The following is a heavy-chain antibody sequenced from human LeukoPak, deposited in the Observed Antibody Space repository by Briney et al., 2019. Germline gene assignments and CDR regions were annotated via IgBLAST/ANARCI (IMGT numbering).Heavy chain of an antibody. CDR3: ARVGYSYGYNYYYYMDV. J-gene: IGHJ6*03. V-gene: IGHV1-69*13. D-gene: IGHD5-18*01. Sequence: SVKVSCKASGYTFTSYAISWVRQAPGQGLEWMGGIIPIFGTANYAQKFQGRVTITADESTSTAYMELSSLRSEDTAVYYCARVGYSYGYNYYYYMDVWGKGTTVTVSS. CDR1: GYTFTSYA. CDR2: IIPIFGTA.